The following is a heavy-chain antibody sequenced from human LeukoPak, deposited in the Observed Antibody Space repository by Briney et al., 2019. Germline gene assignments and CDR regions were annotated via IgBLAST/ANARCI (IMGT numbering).Heavy chain of an antibody. CDR2: IAHDGTR. J-gene: IGHJ4*02. Sequence: PSETLSLTCGVSGGSIDSTNYWSWVRQAPGRGLEWSGEIAHDGTRNYNSCLRSRVAMSFDRANNYFFLSLTAVTAADTALYYGTRENRPFCPFAFWGQGVLVTVSS. CDR1: GGSIDSTNY. V-gene: IGHV4-4*02. D-gene: IGHD2/OR15-2a*01. CDR3: TRENRPFCPFAF.